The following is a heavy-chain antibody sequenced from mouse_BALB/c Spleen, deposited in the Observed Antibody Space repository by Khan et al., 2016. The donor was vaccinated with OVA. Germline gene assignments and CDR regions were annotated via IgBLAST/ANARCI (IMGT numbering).Heavy chain of an antibody. J-gene: IGHJ2*01. V-gene: IGHV1S135*01. Sequence: VQLQQSGPELMKPGASVKISCKASGYSFTSYYMHWVKQSHGKSLEWIGYIDPFNGGTSYNQKFKGKATLTVDKSSSTAYMHLSSLTSEDSAVYYCARSDGYFDYGGQGTTLTVSS. CDR1: GYSFTSYY. CDR2: IDPFNGGT. CDR3: ARSDGYFDY.